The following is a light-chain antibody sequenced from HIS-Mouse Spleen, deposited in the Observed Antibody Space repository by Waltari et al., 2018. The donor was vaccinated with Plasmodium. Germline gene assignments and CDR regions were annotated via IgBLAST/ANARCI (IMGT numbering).Light chain of an antibody. CDR2: EDS. J-gene: IGLJ3*02. CDR3: YSTDSSGNHRV. CDR1: AFPNNY. V-gene: IGLV3-10*01. Sequence: SYDLTQPPSVSVSPGQTARITCSDDAFPNNYSSWYQQKSGHAPVLVIYEDSKRPSGIPERFSGYSSGTMATLTISGAQVEDEADYYCYSTDSSGNHRVFGGGTKLTVL.